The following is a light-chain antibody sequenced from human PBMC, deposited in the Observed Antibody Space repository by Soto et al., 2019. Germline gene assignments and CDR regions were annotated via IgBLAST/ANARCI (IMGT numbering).Light chain of an antibody. CDR3: CSYAGSSASYV. Sequence: QSELTQPASVSVSPGQSITISCTRTSSDVGSYNLVSWYQHHPGKAPKLMIYEGTKRPSGVSNRFSASKSGNTASLTISGLQAEDEADYYCCSYAGSSASYVFGNGTKVTVL. CDR2: EGT. V-gene: IGLV2-23*01. J-gene: IGLJ1*01. CDR1: SSDVGSYNL.